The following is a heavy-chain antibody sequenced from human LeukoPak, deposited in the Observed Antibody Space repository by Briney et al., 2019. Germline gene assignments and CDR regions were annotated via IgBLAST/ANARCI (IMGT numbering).Heavy chain of an antibody. CDR2: IYHSGST. V-gene: IGHV4-30-2*01. CDR1: GGSISSGGYY. CDR3: ARRAGTSFDI. J-gene: IGHJ3*02. D-gene: IGHD6-13*01. Sequence: PSQTLSLTCTVSGGSISSGGYYWSWIRQPPGKGLEWIGYIYHSGSTYYNPSLKSRVTISVDRSKNQFSLKLSSVTAADTAVYYCARRAGTSFDIWGQGTMVTVSS.